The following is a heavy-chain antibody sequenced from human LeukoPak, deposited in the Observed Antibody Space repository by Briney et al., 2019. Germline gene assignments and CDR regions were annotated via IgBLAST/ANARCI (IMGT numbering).Heavy chain of an antibody. CDR2: IFYSGST. CDR1: GGFVSSGRYY. Sequence: RSETLSLTCSVSGGFVSSGRYYGSWIRQPPGKGLEWIGYIFYSGSTLYNPSLKSRVTMSIDTSRNQFSLRVTSVIAADTAVYYCARVYGYNYGYFDFWGQGTLVAVSS. V-gene: IGHV4-61*01. J-gene: IGHJ4*02. D-gene: IGHD5-18*01. CDR3: ARVYGYNYGYFDF.